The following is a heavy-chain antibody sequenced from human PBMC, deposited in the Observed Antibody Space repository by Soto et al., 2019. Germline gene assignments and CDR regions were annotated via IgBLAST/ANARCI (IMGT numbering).Heavy chain of an antibody. CDR3: ARDGFLAIQLWSRIKYFDY. D-gene: IGHD5-18*01. V-gene: IGHV3-48*03. CDR2: ISSSGSTI. Sequence: PGGSLRLSCAASGFTFSSYEMNWVRQAPGKGLEWVSYISSSGSTIYYADSVKGRFTISRDNAKNSLYLQMNSLRAEDTAVYYCARDGFLAIQLWSRIKYFDYWGQGTLVTVSS. J-gene: IGHJ4*02. CDR1: GFTFSSYE.